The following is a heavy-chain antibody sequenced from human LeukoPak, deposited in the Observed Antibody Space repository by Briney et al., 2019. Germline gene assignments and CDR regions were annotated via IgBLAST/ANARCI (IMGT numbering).Heavy chain of an antibody. D-gene: IGHD2-21*01. J-gene: IGHJ5*02. CDR1: GGSISSGDYY. V-gene: IGHV4-30-4*01. CDR3: ARGERLMYWFDP. CDR2: IYYSGST. Sequence: SETLSLTCTVSGGSISSGDYYWSWIRQPPGKGLEWIEYIYYSGSTYYNPSLKSRVTISVDTSKNQFSLKLSSVTAADTAVYYCARGERLMYWFDPWGQGTLVTVSS.